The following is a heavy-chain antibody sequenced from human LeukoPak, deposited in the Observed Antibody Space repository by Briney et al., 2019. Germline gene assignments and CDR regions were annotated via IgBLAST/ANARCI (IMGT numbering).Heavy chain of an antibody. V-gene: IGHV4-59*01. CDR1: GGSISSYY. CDR3: GGALEPPGFDP. J-gene: IGHJ5*02. CDR2: IYYSGST. D-gene: IGHD1-1*01. Sequence: SETLSLTCTVSGGSISSYYWSWIRQPPGKGLEWIGYIYYSGSTNYNPSLKSRVTISVDTSKNQFSLKLTSVTAADTAVYYCGGALEPPGFDPWGQGTLVTVSS.